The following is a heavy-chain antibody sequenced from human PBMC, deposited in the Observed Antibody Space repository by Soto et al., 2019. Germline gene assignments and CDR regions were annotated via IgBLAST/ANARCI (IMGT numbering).Heavy chain of an antibody. Sequence: GASVKVSCKASGYAFTSYDINWVRQATGQGLEWMGWMNPNSGNTGYAQKFQGRVTMTRDTSRSTAYMELTNLDPVDTATYYCARKNYGDYPTDYWGQGTLVTVSS. J-gene: IGHJ4*02. CDR2: MNPNSGNT. CDR3: ARKNYGDYPTDY. D-gene: IGHD4-17*01. V-gene: IGHV1-8*01. CDR1: GYAFTSYD.